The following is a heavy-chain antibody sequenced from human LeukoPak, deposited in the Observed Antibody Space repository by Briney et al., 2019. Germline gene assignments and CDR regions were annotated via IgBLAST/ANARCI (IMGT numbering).Heavy chain of an antibody. J-gene: IGHJ4*02. CDR3: AREGWLRFDY. V-gene: IGHV3-30-3*01. D-gene: IGHD3-22*01. Sequence: PGRSLRLSCAASGFTFSSYAMHWVRQAPGKGLERVAVISYDGSNKYYADSVKGRFTISRDNSKNTLYLQMNSLRAEDTAVYYCAREGWLRFDYWGQGTLVTVSS. CDR1: GFTFSSYA. CDR2: ISYDGSNK.